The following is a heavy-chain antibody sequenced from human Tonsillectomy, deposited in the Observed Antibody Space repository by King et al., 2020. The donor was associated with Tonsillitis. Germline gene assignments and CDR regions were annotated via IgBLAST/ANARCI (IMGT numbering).Heavy chain of an antibody. CDR2: IIPGNGNT. CDR1: VYTFNSNA. D-gene: IGHD2-2*01. V-gene: IGHV1-3*01. CDR3: ARGPSLPYFDS. Sequence: QLVQSGAEVKKPGASVKVSCKASVYTFNSNAIHWVRQAPGQRLEWMGWIIPGNGNTKYSQKFKDRVTIARDTSATTVYMDLHSLTSEDTAIYFCARGPSLPYFDSWGQGTLVSVSS. J-gene: IGHJ4*02.